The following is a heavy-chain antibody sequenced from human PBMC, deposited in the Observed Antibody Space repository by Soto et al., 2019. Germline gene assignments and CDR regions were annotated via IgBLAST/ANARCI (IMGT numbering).Heavy chain of an antibody. Sequence: ASVKVSCKASGYTFISYAIHWLRQAPEQRLEWMGWINAGNGNTKYSQKFQGRVTITRDTSASTAYMELTSLRSEDTAVYYCARELQGLYYFDYWGQGTLVTVSS. CDR2: INAGNGNT. D-gene: IGHD2-15*01. V-gene: IGHV1-3*01. J-gene: IGHJ4*02. CDR1: GYTFISYA. CDR3: ARELQGLYYFDY.